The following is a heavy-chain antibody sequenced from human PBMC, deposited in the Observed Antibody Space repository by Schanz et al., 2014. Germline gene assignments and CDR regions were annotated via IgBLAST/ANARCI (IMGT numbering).Heavy chain of an antibody. D-gene: IGHD2-15*01. CDR3: AKARRKSNCSGGRCFHYSYYGMDV. Sequence: EVQLLESGGGLVQPGGSLRLSCAASGFTFSSYAMSWVRQAPGKGLEWVSALSGSGGSTYYADSVKGRFTISRDNSKNTLYLQMNSLRAEDTAVYYCAKARRKSNCSGGRCFHYSYYGMDVWGQGTTGTGSS. V-gene: IGHV3-23*01. CDR2: LSGSGGST. J-gene: IGHJ6*02. CDR1: GFTFSSYA.